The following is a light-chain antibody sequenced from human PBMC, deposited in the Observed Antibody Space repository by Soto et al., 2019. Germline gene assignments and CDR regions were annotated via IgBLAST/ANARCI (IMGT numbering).Light chain of an antibody. J-gene: IGKJ5*01. CDR3: QQYGSLIT. Sequence: EIVLTQSPGTLSLSPGERATLSCRASQSVSSSYLAWYQQKPGQAPRLLIYGASSRATGIPDRFSGSGSGTDFTISISRLEHEDFAVYYCQQYGSLITFGQGTRLEIK. CDR1: QSVSSSY. V-gene: IGKV3-20*01. CDR2: GAS.